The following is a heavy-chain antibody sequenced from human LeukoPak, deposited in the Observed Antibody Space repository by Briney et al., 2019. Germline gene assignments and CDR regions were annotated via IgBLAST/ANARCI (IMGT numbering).Heavy chain of an antibody. J-gene: IGHJ3*02. CDR2: INHSGST. Sequence: SETLSLTCAVYGGSFSGYYWSWIRQPPGKGLEWIGEINHSGSTSYNPSLKSRVTISVDTSKNQFSLKLSSVTAADTAVYYCARRLRGNWNYGDAFDIWGQGTMVTVSS. D-gene: IGHD1-7*01. CDR3: ARRLRGNWNYGDAFDI. CDR1: GGSFSGYY. V-gene: IGHV4-34*01.